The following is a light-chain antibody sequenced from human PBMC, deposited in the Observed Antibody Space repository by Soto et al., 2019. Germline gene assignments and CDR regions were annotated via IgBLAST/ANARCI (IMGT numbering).Light chain of an antibody. CDR2: VKNDGSH. V-gene: IGLV4-69*01. Sequence: QLVLTQSPSASASLGASVKLTCTLSSGHSSYAIAWHQQQPDKGPRYLMKVKNDGSHTKGDGIPDRFSGSSSGAERYLTISSRQSEDEADYYCQTWGTGIWVFGGGTKLTVL. CDR3: QTWGTGIWV. J-gene: IGLJ3*02. CDR1: SGHSSYA.